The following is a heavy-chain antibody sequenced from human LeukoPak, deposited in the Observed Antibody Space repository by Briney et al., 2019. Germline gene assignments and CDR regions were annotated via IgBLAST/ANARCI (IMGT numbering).Heavy chain of an antibody. CDR1: GFTVSSNF. D-gene: IGHD3-22*01. J-gene: IGHJ4*02. Sequence: PGGSLRLSCAASGFTVSSNFMSWVRQAPGKGLEWVSVIYTGGGTYYADSVKSRFTISRDNSKNTLYLQMNSLRAEDTAVYYCARQPRNAGGYYYYYFDYWGQGTLVTVSS. CDR3: ARQPRNAGGYYYYYFDY. V-gene: IGHV3-66*04. CDR2: IYTGGGT.